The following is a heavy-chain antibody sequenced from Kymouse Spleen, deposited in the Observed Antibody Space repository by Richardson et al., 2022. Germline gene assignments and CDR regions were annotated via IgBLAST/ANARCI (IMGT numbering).Heavy chain of an antibody. Sequence: QVQLVESGGGVVQPGRSLRLSCAASGFTFSSYGMHWVRQAPGKGLEWVAVIWYDGSNKYYADSVKGRFTISRDNSKNTLYLQMNSLRAEDTAVYYCARDKGYYGSGSLNWFDPWGQGTLVTVSS. D-gene: IGHD3-10*01. CDR2: IWYDGSNK. CDR1: GFTFSSYG. V-gene: IGHV3-33*01. J-gene: IGHJ5*02. CDR3: ARDKGYYGSGSLNWFDP.